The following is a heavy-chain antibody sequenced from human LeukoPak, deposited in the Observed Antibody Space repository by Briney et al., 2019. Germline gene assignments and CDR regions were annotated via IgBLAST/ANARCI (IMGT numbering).Heavy chain of an antibody. Sequence: PSETLSLTCTVSGGSISSSSYYWGWIRQPPGKGLEWIGSIYYSGSTYYNPSLKSRVTISVDTSKNQFSLKLSSVTAADTAVYYCAGQIAAAGTGWFDPWGQGTLVTVSS. CDR3: AGQIAAAGTGWFDP. J-gene: IGHJ5*02. CDR1: GGSISSSSYY. V-gene: IGHV4-39*01. D-gene: IGHD6-13*01. CDR2: IYYSGST.